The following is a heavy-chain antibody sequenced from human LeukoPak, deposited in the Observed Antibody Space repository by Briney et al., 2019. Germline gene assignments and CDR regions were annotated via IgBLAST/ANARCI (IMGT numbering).Heavy chain of an antibody. CDR1: GYTFTDHY. D-gene: IGHD5-18*01. CDR2: INPNSGDT. CDR3: ARGWWTQPWPNSYFDY. V-gene: IGHV1-2*02. Sequence: ASVKVSCKASGYTFTDHYIYWVRQAPGQGLEWMGWINPNSGDTNYTQKFQGRVTMISDTSISTAYMELTRLISDDTAVYYCARGWWTQPWPNSYFDYWGQGTLVTVSS. J-gene: IGHJ4*02.